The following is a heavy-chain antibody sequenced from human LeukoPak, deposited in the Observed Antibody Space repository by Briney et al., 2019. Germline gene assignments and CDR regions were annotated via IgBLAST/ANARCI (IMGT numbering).Heavy chain of an antibody. CDR2: ISAYNGNT. CDR3: ARDDEATSGNWFDP. D-gene: IGHD2-2*01. Sequence: ASVKVSCKASGYTFTSYYMHWVRQSPGQGLEWMGWISAYNGNTNYAQKLQGRVTMTTDTSTSTAYMGLRSLRSDDTAVYYCARDDEATSGNWFDPWGQGTLVTVSS. V-gene: IGHV1-18*04. CDR1: GYTFTSYY. J-gene: IGHJ5*02.